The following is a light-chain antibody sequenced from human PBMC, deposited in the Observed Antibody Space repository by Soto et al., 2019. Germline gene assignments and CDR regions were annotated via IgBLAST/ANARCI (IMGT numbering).Light chain of an antibody. CDR3: HQFGDSPQT. J-gene: IGKJ1*01. Sequence: EIVLTQSPGTLSLSPGDRATLSCRASQSLSVSYMAWYQQRPGQAPRLLIYGTSTRAAGVPDRFSGSGSGTDFPLAISRLEPEDVAVYYCHQFGDSPQTFGQGTTVEI. CDR1: QSLSVSY. V-gene: IGKV3-20*01. CDR2: GTS.